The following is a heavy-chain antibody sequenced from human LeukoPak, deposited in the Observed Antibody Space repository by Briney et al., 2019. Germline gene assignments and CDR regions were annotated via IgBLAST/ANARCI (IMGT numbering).Heavy chain of an antibody. CDR2: ISAYNGNT. V-gene: IGHV1-18*01. Sequence: GASVKVSCKASGYTFTSNGISWVRQAPGQGLEWMGWISAYNGNTNYAQKLQGRVTMTTDTSTSTAYMELRSLRSDDTAVYYCARGLYYYDSSGYSVYFDYWGQGTLVTVSS. CDR1: GYTFTSNG. CDR3: ARGLYYYDSSGYSVYFDY. J-gene: IGHJ4*02. D-gene: IGHD3-22*01.